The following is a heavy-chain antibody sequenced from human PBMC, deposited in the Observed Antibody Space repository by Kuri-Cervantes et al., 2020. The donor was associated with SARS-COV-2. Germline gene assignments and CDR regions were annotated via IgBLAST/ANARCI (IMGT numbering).Heavy chain of an antibody. Sequence: GESMKISCSASGFTFDDYGMRWVLQAPGKGLEWVSGINWNGGSTGYADSVKGRFTISRDNAKNSLYLQMNSLRAEDTALYYCARDLSYLGMEDYWGQGTLVTVSS. CDR2: INWNGGST. J-gene: IGHJ4*02. D-gene: IGHD7-27*01. CDR1: GFTFDDYG. V-gene: IGHV3-20*04. CDR3: ARDLSYLGMEDY.